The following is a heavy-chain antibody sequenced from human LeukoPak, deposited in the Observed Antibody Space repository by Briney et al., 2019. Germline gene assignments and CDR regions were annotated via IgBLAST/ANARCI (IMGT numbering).Heavy chain of an antibody. Sequence: SETLSLTCTVSGSSISSYYWNWIRQPPGKGQEWIGYIYYSGSTNYNPSLKSRVTISLDTSKNQFSLRLTSVTAADTAVYYCARHDGVVTANDYWGQGTLVTVSS. CDR2: IYYSGST. J-gene: IGHJ4*02. CDR1: GSSISSYY. CDR3: ARHDGVVTANDY. V-gene: IGHV4-59*08. D-gene: IGHD2-21*02.